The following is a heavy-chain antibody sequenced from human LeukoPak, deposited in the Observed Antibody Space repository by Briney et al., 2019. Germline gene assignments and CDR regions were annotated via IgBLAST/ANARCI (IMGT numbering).Heavy chain of an antibody. J-gene: IGHJ4*02. CDR1: GFTFSSYA. D-gene: IGHD3-3*01. CDR3: AASDWSGSFDY. CDR2: ISYDGSNK. Sequence: GGSLRLSCAASGFTFSSYAMHWVRQAPGKGLEWVAVISYDGSNKYYADSVKGRFTISRDNSKNTLYLQMNSLRAEDTAVYYCAASDWSGSFDYWGRGTLVTVSS. V-gene: IGHV3-30-3*01.